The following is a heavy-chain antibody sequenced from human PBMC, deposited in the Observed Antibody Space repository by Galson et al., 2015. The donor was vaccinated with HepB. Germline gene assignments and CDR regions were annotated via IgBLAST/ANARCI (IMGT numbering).Heavy chain of an antibody. D-gene: IGHD3-9*01. CDR1: GFSFSDYY. CDR3: VRDRVGTTI. J-gene: IGHJ4*02. V-gene: IGHV3-11*05. CDR2: ISGSRSNT. Sequence: SLRLSCAASGFSFSDYYMSWIRQAPGKGLEWVSYISGSRSNTNYADSVKGRFTISRDNAKNSLYLQMNRLTAEDTAVYYCVRDRVGTTIWGQETLVTVSS.